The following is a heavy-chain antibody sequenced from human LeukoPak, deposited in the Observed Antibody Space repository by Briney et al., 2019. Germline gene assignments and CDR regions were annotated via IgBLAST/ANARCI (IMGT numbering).Heavy chain of an antibody. CDR3: ATDSGDIVVVPGFGDY. D-gene: IGHD2-2*01. CDR1: GFTFSSYG. V-gene: IGHV3-30*02. CDR2: IRYDGSNK. J-gene: IGHJ4*02. Sequence: GGSLRLSCAASGFTFSSYGMHWVRQAPGKGLEWVSFIRYDGSNKYYADSVKGRFTISRDNSKNTLYLQMNSLRAEDTAVYYCATDSGDIVVVPGFGDYWGQGTLVTVSS.